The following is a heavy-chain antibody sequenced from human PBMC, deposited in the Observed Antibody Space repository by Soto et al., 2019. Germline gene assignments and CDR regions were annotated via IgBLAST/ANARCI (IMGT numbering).Heavy chain of an antibody. J-gene: IGHJ4*02. CDR3: ASGELVGSLDY. Sequence: QVQLVESGGGVVQPGRSLRVSCAASGFIFDNYPMHWVRQAPGKGLEWVAVISYDGSNKYYADSVKGRVTISRDNSKNTLYLQMNSLIAEDTAVYYCASGELVGSLDYWGQGTLVTVSS. CDR2: ISYDGSNK. D-gene: IGHD1-26*01. V-gene: IGHV3-30-3*01. CDR1: GFIFDNYP.